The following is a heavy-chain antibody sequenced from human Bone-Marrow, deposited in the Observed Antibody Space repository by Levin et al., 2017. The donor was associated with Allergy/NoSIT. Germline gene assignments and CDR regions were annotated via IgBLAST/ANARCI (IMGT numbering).Heavy chain of an antibody. CDR2: IYYSGST. CDR3: TRESVGPNWFDP. J-gene: IGHJ5*02. V-gene: IGHV4-30-4*01. CDR1: GDSISSGDYY. Sequence: SQTLSLTCNVSGDSISSGDYYWSWIRQPPGKGLEWIGYIYYSGSTSYNPSLKSRVAISIDTSKNHFSLKLTSVTAADAAVYYCTRESVGPNWFDPWGQGTLVTVSS.